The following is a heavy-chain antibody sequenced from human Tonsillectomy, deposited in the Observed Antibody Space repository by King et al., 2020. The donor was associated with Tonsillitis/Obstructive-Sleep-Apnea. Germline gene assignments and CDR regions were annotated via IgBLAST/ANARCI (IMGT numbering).Heavy chain of an antibody. J-gene: IGHJ5*02. CDR1: GFLFRDFW. CDR3: ARNRRGTEPGGWFDP. V-gene: IGHV3-7*04. Sequence: VQLVQSGGGLVKPGGSLRLSCAASGFLFRDFWMSWVRQAPGKGLEWVANIKHDGSEEYYVDSLKGRITISRDNDKNSVYLQIRSLTVDDTGLYFCARNRRGTEPGGWFDPWGQGTLVTVSS. D-gene: IGHD3/OR15-3a*01. CDR2: IKHDGSEE.